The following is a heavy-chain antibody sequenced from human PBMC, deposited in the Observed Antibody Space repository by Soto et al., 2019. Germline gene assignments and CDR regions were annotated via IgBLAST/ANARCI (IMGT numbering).Heavy chain of an antibody. CDR3: ARTDSRPQDFDY. CDR2: ISTYNGNT. Sequence: QVQLVQSGAEVKKPGASVKVSCKASGYTFTNYGITWVRQAPGQGLEWMGWISTYNGNTNYAQQLQGRVTMTTHTSTSTAYMELRSLRSDDTAVYYCARTDSRPQDFDYWGQGTLITVAS. J-gene: IGHJ4*02. D-gene: IGHD6-13*01. V-gene: IGHV1-18*01. CDR1: GYTFTNYG.